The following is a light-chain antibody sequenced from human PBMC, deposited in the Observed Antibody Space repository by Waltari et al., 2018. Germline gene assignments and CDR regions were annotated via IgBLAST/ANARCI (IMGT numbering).Light chain of an antibody. J-gene: IGLJ1*01. CDR1: ASDVGTYNF. CDR2: EVS. Sequence: QSALTQPASVSGSPGQSITITCTGTASDVGTYNFVSWYQQHPGKAPKILIYEVSRRPSGVFSRFSASQSGNTASLTISALQADDEADYYCCSYAGSSTYVFGSGTKITVL. CDR3: CSYAGSSTYV. V-gene: IGLV2-23*02.